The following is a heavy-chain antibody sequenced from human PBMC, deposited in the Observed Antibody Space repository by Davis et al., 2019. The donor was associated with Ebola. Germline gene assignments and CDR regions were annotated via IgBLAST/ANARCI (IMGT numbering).Heavy chain of an antibody. V-gene: IGHV4-30-2*01. D-gene: IGHD4-17*01. J-gene: IGHJ4*02. Sequence: MPSETLSLTCAVSGGSISSGGYSWSWIRPPPGKGLEWIGYIYHSGSTYYNPSLKSRVTISVDRSKNQFSLKLSSVTAADTAVYYCARETTVTLIDYWGQGTLVTVSS. CDR2: IYHSGST. CDR3: ARETTVTLIDY. CDR1: GGSISSGGYS.